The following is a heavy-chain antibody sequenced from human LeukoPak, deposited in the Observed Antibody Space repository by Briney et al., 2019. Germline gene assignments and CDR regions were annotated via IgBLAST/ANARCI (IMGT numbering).Heavy chain of an antibody. J-gene: IGHJ3*02. CDR1: DGSFSGYY. D-gene: IGHD3-22*01. V-gene: IGHV4-34*01. CDR3: ARPRYFNDGSGHTDI. CDR2: INSSGSI. Sequence: SETLSLTCGVYDGSFSGYYWTWIRQSPGKGLEWIGEINSSGSINYNPSLKGRVTISLDTSKSQFSLKLISVTAADTAVYYCARPRYFNDGSGHTDIWGQGTMVTVSS.